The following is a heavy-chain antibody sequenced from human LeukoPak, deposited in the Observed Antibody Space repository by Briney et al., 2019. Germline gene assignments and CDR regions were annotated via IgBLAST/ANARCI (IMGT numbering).Heavy chain of an antibody. CDR3: AKDISAAADDAFDI. CDR1: GLTFDDYA. Sequence: TGRSPRLSCAASGLTFDDYAMHWVRQAPGKGLEWVSGISWNSGSIGYAESVKCRFTISRYNAKNSLYLQMNSLRAEDMALYYCAKDISAAADDAFDIWGQGTMVTVSS. J-gene: IGHJ3*02. V-gene: IGHV3-9*03. CDR2: ISWNSGSI. D-gene: IGHD2-2*01.